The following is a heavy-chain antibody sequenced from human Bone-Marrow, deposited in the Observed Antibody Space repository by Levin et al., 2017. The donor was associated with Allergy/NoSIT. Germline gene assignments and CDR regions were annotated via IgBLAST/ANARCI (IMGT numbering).Heavy chain of an antibody. J-gene: IGHJ4*02. CDR3: ARARDNFGYLPLDH. Sequence: SETLSLTCSVSGGSMSRYYWSWIRQSPERGLEWIGYIYSNGDASYNPALEGRVTIPVDTPRNQFSLRLTSVTAADTALYFCARARDNFGYLPLDHWGQGTLVIVSS. V-gene: IGHV4-59*12. D-gene: IGHD5-18*01. CDR2: IYSNGDA. CDR1: GGSMSRYY.